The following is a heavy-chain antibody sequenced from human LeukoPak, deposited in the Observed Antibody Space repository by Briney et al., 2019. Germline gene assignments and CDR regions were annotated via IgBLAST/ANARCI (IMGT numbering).Heavy chain of an antibody. J-gene: IGHJ3*02. D-gene: IGHD3-3*01. CDR1: GGSISSYY. CDR2: IYYSGST. V-gene: IGHV4-59*01. CDR3: ARALTIFGVVAAFDI. Sequence: PSETLSLTCTVSGGSISSYYWSWIRQPPGKGLEWIGYIYYSGSTNYNPSLKSRVTISVDTSKNQFSLKLSSVTAADTAVYYCARALTIFGVVAAFDIWGQGTMVTVSS.